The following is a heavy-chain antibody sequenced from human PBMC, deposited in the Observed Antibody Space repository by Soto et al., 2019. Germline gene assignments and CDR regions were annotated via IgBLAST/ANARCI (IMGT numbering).Heavy chain of an antibody. CDR1: GYSFTTYW. CDR3: ARYSLSGANAFDI. D-gene: IGHD2-15*01. V-gene: IGHV5-51*01. CDR2: IYPGDSDT. Sequence: PGESLKISCKASGYSFTTYWIAWVRQMPGKGLEWMGIIYPGDSDTKYSPSFQGQVTISADKSISTAYLQWSSLKASDTAMYYCARYSLSGANAFDIWGQGTMVTVSS. J-gene: IGHJ3*02.